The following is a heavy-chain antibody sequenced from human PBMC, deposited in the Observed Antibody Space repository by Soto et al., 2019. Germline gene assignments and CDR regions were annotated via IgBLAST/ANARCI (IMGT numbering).Heavy chain of an antibody. CDR2: IYYSGST. Sequence: SETLSLTCTVSGGSISSGGYYWSWIRQHPGKGLEWIGYIYYSGSTYYNPSLKSRVTISVDTSKNQFSLKLSSVTAADTAVYYCASDRYDSSGYYIDHWGQGTLVTVSS. CDR3: ASDRYDSSGYYIDH. V-gene: IGHV4-31*03. D-gene: IGHD3-22*01. CDR1: GGSISSGGYY. J-gene: IGHJ4*02.